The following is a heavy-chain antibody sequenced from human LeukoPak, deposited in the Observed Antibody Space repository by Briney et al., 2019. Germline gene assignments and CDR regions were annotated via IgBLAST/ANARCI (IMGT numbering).Heavy chain of an antibody. CDR1: GGPIRDFY. D-gene: IGHD1-26*01. V-gene: IGHV4-59*08. Sequence: SETLSLTCTVSGGPIRDFYWSWIRQPPGKGLEWIGYIYYSGSTNYNPSLKSRVTISVDTSKNQFSLKLSSVTAADTAVYYCARVYEVLPPIVGATDAFDIWGQGTMVTVSS. J-gene: IGHJ3*02. CDR2: IYYSGST. CDR3: ARVYEVLPPIVGATDAFDI.